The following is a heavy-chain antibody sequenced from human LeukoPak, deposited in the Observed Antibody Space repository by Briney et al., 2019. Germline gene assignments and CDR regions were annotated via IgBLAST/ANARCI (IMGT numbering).Heavy chain of an antibody. D-gene: IGHD6-13*01. Sequence: SETLSLTCTVSGGSISSYSWSWIRQPPGKGLEWIGYIYHSGSTYYNPSLKSRVTISVDRSKNQFSLKLSSVTAADTAVYYCARSGRTAAAGTKYWYFDLWGRGTLVTVSS. V-gene: IGHV4-30-2*01. CDR1: GGSISSYS. CDR2: IYHSGST. CDR3: ARSGRTAAAGTKYWYFDL. J-gene: IGHJ2*01.